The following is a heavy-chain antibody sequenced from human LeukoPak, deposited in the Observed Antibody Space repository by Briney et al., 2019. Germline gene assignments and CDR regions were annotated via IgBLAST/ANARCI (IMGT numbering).Heavy chain of an antibody. CDR2: IYYSGST. CDR1: GGSISDNY. D-gene: IGHD1-26*01. Sequence: SETLSLTCTVSGGSISDNYWSWIRQPPGKGLEWIGYIYYSGSTNYNPSLKSRVTISVDTSKNQFSLKLSSVTAADTAVYYCARRWGLDAFDIWGQGTMVTVSS. V-gene: IGHV4-59*08. CDR3: ARRWGLDAFDI. J-gene: IGHJ3*02.